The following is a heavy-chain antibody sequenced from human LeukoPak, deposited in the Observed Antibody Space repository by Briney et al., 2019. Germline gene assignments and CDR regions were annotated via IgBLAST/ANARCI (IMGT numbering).Heavy chain of an antibody. CDR3: ARQGYTASYYFLDY. D-gene: IGHD1-26*01. J-gene: IGHJ4*02. V-gene: IGHV4-4*07. CDR2: IYTTGAT. Sequence: SETLSLTCTVSGGSIRSYFWGWVRQPAGKGLEWIGRIYTTGATFYNPSLKTRLTMSIDTSKNQFSLGLTSVVAADTAVYYCARQGYTASYYFLDYWSQGTLVTVSS. CDR1: GGSIRSYF.